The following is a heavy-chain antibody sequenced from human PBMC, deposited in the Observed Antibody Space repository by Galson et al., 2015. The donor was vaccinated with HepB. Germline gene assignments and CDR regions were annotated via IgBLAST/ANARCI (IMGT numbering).Heavy chain of an antibody. V-gene: IGHV3-33*01. Sequence: SLRLSCAASGFTFSSYGMHWVRQAPGKGLEWVAVIWYDGSNKYYADSVKGRFTISRDNSKNTLYLQMNSLRAEDTAVYYCARDSSIVVAPAAMDFDYWGQGTLVTVSS. J-gene: IGHJ4*02. CDR1: GFTFSSYG. CDR2: IWYDGSNK. CDR3: ARDSSIVVAPAAMDFDY. D-gene: IGHD2-2*01.